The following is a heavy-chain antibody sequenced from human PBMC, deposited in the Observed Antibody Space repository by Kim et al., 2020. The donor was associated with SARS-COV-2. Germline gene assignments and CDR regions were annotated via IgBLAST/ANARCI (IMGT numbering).Heavy chain of an antibody. D-gene: IGHD6-19*01. V-gene: IGHV1-2*02. CDR3: ARATPGIAVAPGMYAFDI. J-gene: IGHJ3*02. CDR2: INPNSGGT. Sequence: ASVKVSCKASGYTFTGYYMHWVRQAPGQGLEWMGWINPNSGGTNYAQKFQGRVTMTRDTSISTAYMELSRLRSDDTAVYYCARATPGIAVAPGMYAFDIWGQGKMVTVSS. CDR1: GYTFTGYY.